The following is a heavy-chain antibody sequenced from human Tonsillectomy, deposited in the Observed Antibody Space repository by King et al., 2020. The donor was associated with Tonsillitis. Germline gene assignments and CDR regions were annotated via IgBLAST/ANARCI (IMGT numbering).Heavy chain of an antibody. CDR1: GFTFSSYS. J-gene: IGHJ4*02. Sequence: QLVQSGGGLVRPGGSLRLSCAASGFTFSSYSMTWVRQAPGKGLEWVSVISDSGANTNYADSVKGRFTISRDNSKNTLYLEMNSLRAEDTAVYYCATSTVMEFWGQGTLFTVSP. V-gene: IGHV3-23*04. D-gene: IGHD4-11*01. CDR3: ATSTVMEF. CDR2: ISDSGANT.